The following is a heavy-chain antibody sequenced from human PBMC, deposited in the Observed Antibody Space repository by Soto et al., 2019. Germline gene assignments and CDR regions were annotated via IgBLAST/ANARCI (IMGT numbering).Heavy chain of an antibody. J-gene: IGHJ6*04. D-gene: IGHD3-3*01. CDR2: IWYDGTSK. V-gene: IGHV3-33*01. CDR3: ARDGTPQRFMGKNYDNYYPGMDA. Sequence: QMQLVESGGGVVQPGGSLRLSCGSSGFSFSFYGMHWVRQAPGKGLEWVAVIWYDGTSKFYADSVKGRFTISRDNSKTTLFLEMNSLRAEDTAVYYCARDGTPQRFMGKNYDNYYPGMDAWGKGTTVLVS. CDR1: GFSFSFYG.